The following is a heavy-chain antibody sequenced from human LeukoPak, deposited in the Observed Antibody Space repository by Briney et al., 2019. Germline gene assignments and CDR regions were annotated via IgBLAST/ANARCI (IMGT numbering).Heavy chain of an antibody. CDR2: ISGDGVST. J-gene: IGHJ4*02. CDR3: AKESGKFDY. CDR1: GLPIADFA. V-gene: IGHV3-43*02. Sequence: GGSLRLSCVASGLPIADFAMHWVRQAPGKGLEWASLISGDGVSTFCADSVKRRFSISRDNSKNSLYLEMNSLRTEDAAMYYCAKESGKFDYWGQGTLVAVSS.